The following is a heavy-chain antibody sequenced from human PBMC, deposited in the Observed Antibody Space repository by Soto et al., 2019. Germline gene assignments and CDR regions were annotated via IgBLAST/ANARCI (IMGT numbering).Heavy chain of an antibody. D-gene: IGHD3-9*01. J-gene: IGHJ3*02. CDR1: GYTFTGYY. V-gene: IGHV1-2*02. CDR3: ARVRIRYFDWPDAFDI. CDR2: INPNSGGT. Sequence: ASVKVSCKASGYTFTGYYMHWVRQAPRQGLEWMGWINPNSGGTNYAQKFQGRVTMTRDTSISTAYMELSRLRSDDTAVYYCARVRIRYFDWPDAFDIWGQGTMVTVSS.